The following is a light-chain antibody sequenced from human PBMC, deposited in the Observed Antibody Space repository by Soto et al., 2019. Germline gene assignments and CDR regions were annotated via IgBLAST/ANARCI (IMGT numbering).Light chain of an antibody. CDR3: QQYVGSPQT. CDR2: GAS. J-gene: IGKJ1*01. Sequence: EIVLTQSPGALSLSPGERDTLSCRASQSVSSNYLAWYQQKPGQAPRLLIYGASSRATGIPDRFSGSGSGTDFTLTISGLEPEDFAVYYCQQYVGSPQTFGQGTKVDI. CDR1: QSVSSNY. V-gene: IGKV3-20*01.